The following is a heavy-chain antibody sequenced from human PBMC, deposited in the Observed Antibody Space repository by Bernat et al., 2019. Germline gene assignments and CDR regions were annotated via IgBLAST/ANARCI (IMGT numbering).Heavy chain of an antibody. Sequence: QVQLVESGGGVVQPGRSLRLSCAASGFTFSSYGMHWVRQAPGKGLEWVAVISYDGSNKYYADSVKRRFTISRDNSKNTLYLQMNSLRAEDTAVYYCAKVGGLRFLEWFSMDVWGQGTTVTVSS. D-gene: IGHD3-3*01. V-gene: IGHV3-30*18. J-gene: IGHJ6*02. CDR1: GFTFSSYG. CDR2: ISYDGSNK. CDR3: AKVGGLRFLEWFSMDV.